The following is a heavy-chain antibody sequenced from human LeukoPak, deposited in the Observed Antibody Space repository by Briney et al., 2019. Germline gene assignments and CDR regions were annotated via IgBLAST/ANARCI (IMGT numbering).Heavy chain of an antibody. V-gene: IGHV3-11*01. CDR3: AKKIDSGSYPLDY. CDR1: GFTFSDYY. Sequence: GGSLRLSCAASGFTFSDYYMSWIRQAPGKGLEWVSDISSSGSTIYYADSVKGRFTISRDNSKSTLYLQMTSLRAEDTGVYYCAKKIDSGSYPLDYWGQGTLVTISS. J-gene: IGHJ4*02. CDR2: ISSSGSTI. D-gene: IGHD3-10*01.